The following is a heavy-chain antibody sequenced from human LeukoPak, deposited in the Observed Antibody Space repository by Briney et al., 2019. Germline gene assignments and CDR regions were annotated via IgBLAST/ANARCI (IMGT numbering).Heavy chain of an antibody. J-gene: IGHJ4*02. Sequence: GGSLRLSCAASGFTFSSYAMSWVRQAPGKGLEWVSAISGSGGSTYYADSVKGRFTISRDNSRNTLYLQMNSLRAEDTAVYYCAKDWPRYCSGGSCSGYWGQGTLVTVSS. D-gene: IGHD2-15*01. CDR1: GFTFSSYA. CDR3: AKDWPRYCSGGSCSGY. CDR2: ISGSGGST. V-gene: IGHV3-23*01.